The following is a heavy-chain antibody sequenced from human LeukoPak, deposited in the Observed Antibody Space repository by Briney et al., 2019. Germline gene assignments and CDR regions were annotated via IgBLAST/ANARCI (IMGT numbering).Heavy chain of an antibody. J-gene: IGHJ4*02. D-gene: IGHD3-10*01. CDR1: GFTFNRYW. V-gene: IGHV3-74*01. CDR2: SHNDGNSV. Sequence: PGGSLRLSCAASGFTFNRYWMHWVRQVPGKEVVWVSHSHNDGNSVSYADSVKGRFTVSRDKAKNTLYLQMNRLRPEDTAVYYCVRHNYGYDYWGQGTLVTVSS. CDR3: VRHNYGYDY.